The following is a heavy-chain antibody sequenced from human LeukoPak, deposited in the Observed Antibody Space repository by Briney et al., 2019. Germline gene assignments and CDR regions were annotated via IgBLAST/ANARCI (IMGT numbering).Heavy chain of an antibody. CDR2: ISGSGGST. Sequence: GGSLRLSCVVSEFTFSSYAMSWVRQAPGKGLEWVSAISGSGGSTYYADSVKGRFTISRDNSKNTLYLQMNSLRAEDTAVYYCANPLLLPAGFDYWGQGTLVTVSS. CDR1: EFTFSSYA. V-gene: IGHV3-23*01. D-gene: IGHD2-2*01. CDR3: ANPLLLPAGFDY. J-gene: IGHJ4*02.